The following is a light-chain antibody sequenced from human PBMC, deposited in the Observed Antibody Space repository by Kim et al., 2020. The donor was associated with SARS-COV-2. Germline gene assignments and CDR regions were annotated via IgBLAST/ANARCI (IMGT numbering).Light chain of an antibody. Sequence: ASVGDRVTITCRASQSISSWLAWYQQKPGKAPNLLIYDASSLQSGVPSRFSGSGSGTEFTLTISSLQPDDFATYYCQQYNTYPLTFGQGTRLEIK. CDR3: QQYNTYPLT. CDR1: QSISSW. CDR2: DAS. J-gene: IGKJ5*01. V-gene: IGKV1-5*01.